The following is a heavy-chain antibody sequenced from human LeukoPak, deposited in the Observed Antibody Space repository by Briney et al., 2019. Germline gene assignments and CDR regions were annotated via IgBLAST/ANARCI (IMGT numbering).Heavy chain of an antibody. Sequence: GGSLRLSCAASGFAFSSYAMSWVRQAPGKGLEWVANIKQDGSEKYYVDSVKGRFTISRDNAKNSLYLQMNSLRAEDTAVYYCARAWVLWFGELPYYFDYWGQGTLVTVSS. D-gene: IGHD3-10*01. CDR1: GFAFSSYA. CDR3: ARAWVLWFGELPYYFDY. CDR2: IKQDGSEK. J-gene: IGHJ4*02. V-gene: IGHV3-7*01.